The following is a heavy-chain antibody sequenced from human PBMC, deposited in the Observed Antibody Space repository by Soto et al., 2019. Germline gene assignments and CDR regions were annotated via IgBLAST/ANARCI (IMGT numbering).Heavy chain of an antibody. Sequence: QVQLVQSGAEVRKPGSSVKVSCKISGGTFTNYVISWLRQAPGQGLEWMGGLIPIFGAANLAQKFQGGVTITADDSTSTVNMALSSLTSEATAVYCCAIGRASPDCDPWGQGTLVTVSS. D-gene: IGHD2-21*02. V-gene: IGHV1-69*01. CDR3: AIGRASPDCDP. CDR1: GGTFTNYV. J-gene: IGHJ5*02. CDR2: LIPIFGAA.